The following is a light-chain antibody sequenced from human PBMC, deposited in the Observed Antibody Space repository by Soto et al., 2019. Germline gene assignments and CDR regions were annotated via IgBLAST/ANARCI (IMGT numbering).Light chain of an antibody. CDR3: QQYETSPRT. CDR1: QSVSSK. CDR2: GAS. V-gene: IGKV3D-15*01. Sequence: EIVRTQSPATLSVSPGDGGTLSRRASQSVSSKLAWYQQKTGQAPRLLIYGASSRATGIPDRFSGSGYGTDFTLTISRLETEDFAVYYCQQYETSPRTFGQGTKVDIK. J-gene: IGKJ1*01.